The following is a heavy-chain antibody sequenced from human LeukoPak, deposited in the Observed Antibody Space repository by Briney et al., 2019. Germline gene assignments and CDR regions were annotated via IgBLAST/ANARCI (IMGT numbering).Heavy chain of an antibody. CDR2: IKSKTVGGTA. CDR1: GSTFCQDW. Sequence: GGTLIISSVASGSTFCQDWKSRVRQAPGNRREWDGRIKSKTVGGTADYAAPVKGRFTISRDDSKNTLYLQMNSLKTEDTAVYYCTSFGSYRLYYWGQGTLVTMSS. D-gene: IGHD3-16*02. J-gene: IGHJ4*02. V-gene: IGHV3-15*01. CDR3: TSFGSYRLYY.